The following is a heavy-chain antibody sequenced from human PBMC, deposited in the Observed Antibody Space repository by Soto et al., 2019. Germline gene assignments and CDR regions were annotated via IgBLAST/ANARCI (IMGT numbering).Heavy chain of an antibody. Sequence: EVQLVESGGGLIQPGGSLRLSCAASGFTVSTNYMSWVRQAQGKGLEGVSVIYSGGYTYYPESVKGRFTVSRDNSKNTVYLQMSSLRAEDTAVYYCARGPNDWYIDLWGRGTLVTVSS. CDR2: IYSGGYT. V-gene: IGHV3-53*01. CDR1: GFTVSTNY. D-gene: IGHD7-27*01. CDR3: ARGPNDWYIDL. J-gene: IGHJ2*01.